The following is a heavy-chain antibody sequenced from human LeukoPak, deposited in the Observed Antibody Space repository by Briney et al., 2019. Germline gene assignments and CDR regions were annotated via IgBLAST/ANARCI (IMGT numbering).Heavy chain of an antibody. CDR3: AKDWGYTTMVSYYFDY. V-gene: IGHV3-7*01. J-gene: IGHJ4*02. D-gene: IGHD5-18*01. CDR1: GFTFSGYW. CDR2: IKQDGSEK. Sequence: PGGSLRLSCAASGFTFSGYWMSWVRQAPGKGLEWVANIKQDGSEKYYVDSVKGRFTISRDNSKNTLYLQMNSLRVENTAVYYCAKDWGYTTMVSYYFDYWGQGALVTVSS.